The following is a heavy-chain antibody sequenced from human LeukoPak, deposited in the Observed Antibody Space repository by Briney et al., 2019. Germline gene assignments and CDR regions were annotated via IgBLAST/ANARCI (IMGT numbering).Heavy chain of an antibody. CDR2: IYPGDSDT. V-gene: IGHV5-51*01. D-gene: IGHD2-2*01. CDR3: ARGPYCSTTSCYSPYYYYYMDV. Sequence: GESLKISCKGSGYSFNTYWIAWVRQMPAKGLEWMGIIYPGDSDTRYSPSFQGQVTISADKSISTAYLQWRSLKASDTAMYFCARGPYCSTTSCYSPYYYYYMDVWGKGTTVTVSS. CDR1: GYSFNTYW. J-gene: IGHJ6*03.